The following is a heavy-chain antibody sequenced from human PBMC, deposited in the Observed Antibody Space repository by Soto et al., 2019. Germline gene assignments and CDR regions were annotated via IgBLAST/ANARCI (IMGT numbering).Heavy chain of an antibody. D-gene: IGHD3-3*01. J-gene: IGHJ6*03. CDR3: ARDSRYDFWSGYYINYYYYMDV. CDR1: GGTFSSYT. V-gene: IGHV1-69*04. CDR2: IIPILGIA. Sequence: GASVKVSCKASGGTFSSYTISWVRQAPGQGLEWMGRIIPILGIANYAQKFQGRVTITADKSTSTAYMELSSLRSEDTAVYYRARDSRYDFWSGYYINYYYYMDVWGKGTTVTVSS.